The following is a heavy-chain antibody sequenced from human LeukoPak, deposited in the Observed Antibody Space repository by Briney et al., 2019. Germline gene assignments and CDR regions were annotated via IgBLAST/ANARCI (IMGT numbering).Heavy chain of an antibody. J-gene: IGHJ3*02. Sequence: SETLSLTCTVSGGSISSSSYYWGWIRQPPGKGLEWIGSIYYSGSTYYNPSLKSRVTISVDTSKNQFTLKLSSVTAADTAVYYCARYYGSGSAGSAFDIWGQGTMVTVSS. D-gene: IGHD3-10*01. V-gene: IGHV4-39*06. CDR1: GGSISSSSYY. CDR2: IYYSGST. CDR3: ARYYGSGSAGSAFDI.